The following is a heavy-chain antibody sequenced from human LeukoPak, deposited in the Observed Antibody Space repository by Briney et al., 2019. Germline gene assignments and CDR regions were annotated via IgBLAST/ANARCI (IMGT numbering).Heavy chain of an antibody. J-gene: IGHJ5*02. V-gene: IGHV1-2*02. CDR2: INPNSGGT. D-gene: IGHD6-13*01. CDR3: ASSTAGTGDNWFDP. CDR1: GYTFTSYG. Sequence: ASVKVPCKASGYTFTSYGISWVRQAPGQGLEWMGWINPNSGGTNYAQKFQGRVTMTRDTSISTAYMELSRLRSDDTAVYYCASSTAGTGDNWFDPWGQGTLVTVSS.